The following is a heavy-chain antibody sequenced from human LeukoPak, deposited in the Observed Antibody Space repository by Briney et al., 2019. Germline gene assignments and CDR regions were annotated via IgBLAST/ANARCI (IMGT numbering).Heavy chain of an antibody. CDR2: VNPNSGGT. CDR1: GYTFTDYY. V-gene: IGHV1-2*02. J-gene: IGHJ4*02. Sequence: ASVKVSCKASGYTFTDYYMHWVRQAPGQGLEWMGWVNPNSGGTNYAQKFQGRVTMTRDTPITTAYMELNRLTSDDTAVYYCARATNSPYFDYWGQGTLVTVSS. D-gene: IGHD2/OR15-2a*01. CDR3: ARATNSPYFDY.